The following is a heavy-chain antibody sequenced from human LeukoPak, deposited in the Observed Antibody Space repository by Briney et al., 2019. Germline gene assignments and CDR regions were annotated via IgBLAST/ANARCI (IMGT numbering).Heavy chain of an antibody. V-gene: IGHV4-38-2*01. D-gene: IGHD6-19*01. CDR2: IYHSGNT. Sequence: KPSETLSLTCAVSGYSISNAYYWGWIRQPPGKGLEWIGNIYHSGNTYYTPSLESRVTISLDTSNNHFSLTLPSVTAADTAVYYCARRSALAGPFDSWGQGTRVTVSS. CDR1: GYSISNAYY. CDR3: ARRSALAGPFDS. J-gene: IGHJ4*02.